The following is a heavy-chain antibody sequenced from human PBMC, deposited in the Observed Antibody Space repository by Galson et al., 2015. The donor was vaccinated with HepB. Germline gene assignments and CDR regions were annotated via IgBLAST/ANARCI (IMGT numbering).Heavy chain of an antibody. D-gene: IGHD3-3*01. CDR2: ISSNGGST. CDR3: ARGGGQITICGVVTNIPYYYYGMDV. CDR1: GFIFSSYA. V-gene: IGHV3-64*01. Sequence: SLRLSCAASGFIFSSYAMHWVRQAPGKGLEYVSAISSNGGSTYYANSVKGRFTISRGNSKNTLYLQMDRLRAENMAVYYCARGGGQITICGVVTNIPYYYYGMDVWGQATTLTVYS. J-gene: IGHJ6*02.